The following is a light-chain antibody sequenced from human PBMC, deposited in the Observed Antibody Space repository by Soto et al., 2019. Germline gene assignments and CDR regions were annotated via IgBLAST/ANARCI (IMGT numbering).Light chain of an antibody. V-gene: IGKV3-20*01. Sequence: IVLTQSPGTLSLSPGERATLSFRASQSISSNSLAWYQQRPGQAPRLLIYGASSRATGIPDRFSGGGSGTDFTLTIRLEPEDFAVYYCQQYDSSPRTFGQGTKVEIK. CDR1: QSISSNS. CDR2: GAS. CDR3: QQYDSSPRT. J-gene: IGKJ1*01.